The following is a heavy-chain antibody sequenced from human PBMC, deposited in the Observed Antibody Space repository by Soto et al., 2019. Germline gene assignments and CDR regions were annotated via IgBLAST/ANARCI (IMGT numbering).Heavy chain of an antibody. CDR2: ISANGGST. V-gene: IGHV3-23*01. Sequence: GGSLRLSCAASGFTFTSYAMSWVRQAPGKGLEWVSSISANGGSTYYADSVKGRFTISRDNSKNTLYLQMNSLRAEDTAVYYCAGDPFGVNPGEDYWGQGTLVTVSS. J-gene: IGHJ4*02. CDR1: GFTFTSYA. D-gene: IGHD2-21*02. CDR3: AGDPFGVNPGEDY.